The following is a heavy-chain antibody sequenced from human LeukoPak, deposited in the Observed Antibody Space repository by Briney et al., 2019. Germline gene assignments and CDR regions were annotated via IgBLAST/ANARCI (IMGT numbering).Heavy chain of an antibody. J-gene: IGHJ4*02. CDR2: INKDGSNT. CDR1: GFTFSSHW. V-gene: IGHV3-74*01. Sequence: GGSLRLSWAASGFTFSSHWMHWVRQVPGKGLVWVSRINKDGSNTFYADSVKGRFTISRDNAKNTLYLQMNSLGVEDTAVYYCATLTSSSWVDYWGQGTLVTVSS. D-gene: IGHD6-13*01. CDR3: ATLTSSSWVDY.